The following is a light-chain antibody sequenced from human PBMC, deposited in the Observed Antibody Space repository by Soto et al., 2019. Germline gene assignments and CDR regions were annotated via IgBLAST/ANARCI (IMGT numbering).Light chain of an antibody. CDR2: DVN. CDR1: SSDVGGYDF. V-gene: IGLV2-8*01. J-gene: IGLJ1*01. CDR3: SSYAGSNKNV. Sequence: QSVLTQTPSASGSPGQSVTISCTGTSSDVGGYDFVSWYQQHPGKAPKLMIYDVNKRPSGVPDRFSGSKSGNTASLTVSGLQAEDEADYYCSSYAGSNKNVFGTGTKVTVL.